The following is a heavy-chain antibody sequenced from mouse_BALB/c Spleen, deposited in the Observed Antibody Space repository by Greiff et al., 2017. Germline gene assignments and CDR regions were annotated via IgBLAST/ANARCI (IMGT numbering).Heavy chain of an antibody. CDR1: GYTFTSYW. J-gene: IGHJ2*01. CDR3: ASAYYGNLFDY. V-gene: IGHV1-87*01. Sequence: VQLVESGAELARPGASVKLSCKASGYTFTSYWMQWVKQRPGQGLEWIGAIYPGDGDTRYTQKFKGKATLTADKSSSTAYMQLSSLASEDSAVYYCASAYYGNLFDYWGQGTTLTVSS. D-gene: IGHD2-10*01. CDR2: IYPGDGDT.